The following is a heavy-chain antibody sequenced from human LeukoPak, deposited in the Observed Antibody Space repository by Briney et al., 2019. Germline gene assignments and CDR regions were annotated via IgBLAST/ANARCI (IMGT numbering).Heavy chain of an antibody. V-gene: IGHV3-23*01. CDR3: AKEAIVLRFLEWLSPTPLDP. Sequence: GGSLRLSCAASGFTFSSYAMSWVRQAPGKGLEWVSAISGSGGSTYYADSVKGRFTISRDNSKNTLYLQMNSLRAEDTAVYYCAKEAIVLRFLEWLSPTPLDPWGQGTLVTVSS. CDR1: GFTFSSYA. CDR2: ISGSGGST. D-gene: IGHD3-3*01. J-gene: IGHJ5*02.